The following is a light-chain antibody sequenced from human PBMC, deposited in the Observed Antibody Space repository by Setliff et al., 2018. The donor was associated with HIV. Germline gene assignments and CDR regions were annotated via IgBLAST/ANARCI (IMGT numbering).Light chain of an antibody. CDR1: NIGSKS. V-gene: IGLV3-21*04. CDR3: QVWDSSSDQAYG. CDR2: YDS. J-gene: IGLJ1*01. Sequence: SYALTQPPSVSVAPGKTARITCGGNNIGSKSVHWYQQKPGQAPVLVIYYDSDRPSGIPERFSGSNSGNTATLTISRVEAGDEADYYCQVWDSSSDQAYGFGTGTKV.